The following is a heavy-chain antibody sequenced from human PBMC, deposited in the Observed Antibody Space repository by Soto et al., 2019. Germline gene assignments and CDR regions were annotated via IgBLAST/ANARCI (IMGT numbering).Heavy chain of an antibody. CDR2: ISGSGGST. V-gene: IGHV3-23*01. Sequence: EVQLLESGGGLVQPGGSLRLSCAASGFTFSRYSMSWVRQAPGKGLEWVSAISGSGGSTYYADSVKGRFTISRDNSKNTLYLPTNSLRAEDTAVYYCAQTPRATVPFEIWGQGTMVTVSS. CDR1: GFTFSRYS. J-gene: IGHJ3*02. CDR3: AQTPRATVPFEI. D-gene: IGHD4-4*01.